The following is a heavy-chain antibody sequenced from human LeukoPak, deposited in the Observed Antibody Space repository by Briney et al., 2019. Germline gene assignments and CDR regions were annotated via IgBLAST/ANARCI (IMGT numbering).Heavy chain of an antibody. V-gene: IGHV7-4-1*02. CDR3: ARGAISSWELLSSGRTPSIDY. J-gene: IGHJ4*02. Sequence: ASVKVSCKASGYTFTTYVLNWVRQAPGQGFEWMGFINTYTRNPTYAQGFTGRFVFSLDTSVSTAYLQISNLKAEDTAVYYCARGAISSWELLSSGRTPSIDYWGQGTLVTVSS. CDR1: GYTFTTYV. D-gene: IGHD1-26*01. CDR2: INTYTRNP.